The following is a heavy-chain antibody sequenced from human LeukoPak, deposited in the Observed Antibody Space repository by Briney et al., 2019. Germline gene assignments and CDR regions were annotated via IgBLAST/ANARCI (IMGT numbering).Heavy chain of an antibody. V-gene: IGHV1-69*13. D-gene: IGHD3-22*01. J-gene: IGHJ4*02. CDR3: ARDREYYYGSSGYYSGDY. CDR2: IIPIFGTA. Sequence: GASVKVSCKASGGTFSSYAISWVRQAPGQGLEWMGGIIPIFGTANYAQKFQGRVTITADESTSTAYMELSSLRSEDTAVYYCARDREYYYGSSGYYSGDYWGQGTLVTVSS. CDR1: GGTFSSYA.